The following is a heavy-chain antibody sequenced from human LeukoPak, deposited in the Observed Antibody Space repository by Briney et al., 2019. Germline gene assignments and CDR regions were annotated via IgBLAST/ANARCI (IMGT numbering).Heavy chain of an antibody. CDR3: ARHGQSTVLSHLDS. CDR2: ISYSGTT. J-gene: IGHJ4*02. V-gene: IGHV4-59*08. Sequence: SETLSLTCAVYGGSFSGYYWSWIRQLPGKGLEWIGYISYSGTTNYNPSLKSRVTLSVHTPQNHFSLSLTSVTAADTAVYYCARHGQSTVLSHLDSWGQGTLVTVSS. D-gene: IGHD5/OR15-5a*01. CDR1: GGSFSGYY.